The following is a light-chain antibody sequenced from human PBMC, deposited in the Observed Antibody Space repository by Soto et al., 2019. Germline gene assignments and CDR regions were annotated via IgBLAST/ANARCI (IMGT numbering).Light chain of an antibody. CDR1: QSISSW. V-gene: IGKV1-5*01. CDR2: DAS. CDR3: QQYDNYKPLT. Sequence: DIQMTQSPSTLSASVGDRVTITYRASQSISSWLAWYQQKPGKAPKLLIFDASSLESGTPSRFSGRRSGTQFTLTINGLQPDDFATYYCQQYDNYKPLTFGGGTKVDI. J-gene: IGKJ4*01.